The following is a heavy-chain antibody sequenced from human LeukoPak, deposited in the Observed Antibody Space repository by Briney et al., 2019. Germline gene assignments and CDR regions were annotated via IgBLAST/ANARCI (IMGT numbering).Heavy chain of an antibody. V-gene: IGHV3-48*03. CDR1: GFTFSSYE. CDR2: ISSSGDTI. CDR3: ARDRSMVGAPEAFDY. Sequence: PGGSLRLSCAASGFTFSSYEMHWVRQAPGKGLEWVSYISSSGDTIYYGDSVKGRFTISRDNAKNSLYLQVNSLRVEDTAVYYCARDRSMVGAPEAFDYWGQGSLVTVSS. J-gene: IGHJ4*02. D-gene: IGHD1-26*01.